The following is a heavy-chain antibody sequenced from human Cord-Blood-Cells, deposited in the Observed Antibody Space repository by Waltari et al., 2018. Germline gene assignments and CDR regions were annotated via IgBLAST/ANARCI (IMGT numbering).Heavy chain of an antibody. D-gene: IGHD2-21*01. Sequence: QVQLQQWGAGLLKPSETLSLTCAVYGGSFSGYYWSWIRQPPGKGLEWIGEINHSGSTNYTPSLKSLVTISVDTSKNQFSLKLSSVTAADTAVYYCARVRGVVIAIDYWGQGTLVTVSS. J-gene: IGHJ4*02. CDR1: GGSFSGYY. CDR3: ARVRGVVIAIDY. CDR2: INHSGST. V-gene: IGHV4-34*01.